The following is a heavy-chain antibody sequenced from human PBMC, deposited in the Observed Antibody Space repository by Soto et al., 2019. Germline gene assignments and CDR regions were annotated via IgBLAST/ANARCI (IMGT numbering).Heavy chain of an antibody. Sequence: QVTLKESGPVLVNPTETLTLTCTVSGFSLSNARMGVSWIRQPPGKALEWLAHIFSNDEKSYSTSLKSRLTISKDTSNSKVVLNMTNMDPVDTATYYCARTLVVPAANWFDPWGQGTLVTVSS. D-gene: IGHD2-2*01. CDR2: IFSNDEK. CDR3: ARTLVVPAANWFDP. V-gene: IGHV2-26*01. CDR1: GFSLSNARMG. J-gene: IGHJ5*02.